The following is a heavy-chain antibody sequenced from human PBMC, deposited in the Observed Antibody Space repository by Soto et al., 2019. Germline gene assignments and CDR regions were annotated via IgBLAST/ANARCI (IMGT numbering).Heavy chain of an antibody. CDR3: ARGSAAAGNQVGY. CDR1: GGTFSSYT. J-gene: IGHJ4*02. V-gene: IGHV1-69*02. CDR2: IIPILGIA. Sequence: SVKVSCKASGGTFSSYTISWVRQAPGQGLERMGRIIPILGIANYAQKFQGRVTITADKSTSTAYMELSSLRSEDTAVYYCARGSAAAGNQVGYWGQGTLVTVSS. D-gene: IGHD6-13*01.